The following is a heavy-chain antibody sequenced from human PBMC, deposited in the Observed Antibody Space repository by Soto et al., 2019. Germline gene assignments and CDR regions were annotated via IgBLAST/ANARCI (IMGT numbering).Heavy chain of an antibody. CDR1: GGSISSGGYY. V-gene: IGHV4-31*03. J-gene: IGHJ6*02. Sequence: PSETLSLTCTVSGGSISSGGYYWSWIRQHPGKGLEWIGYIYYSGSTYYNPSLKSRVTISVDTSKNQFSLKLSSVTAADTAVYYCARWVVLVPAARIYYYGMDVWGQGTTVTVSS. CDR2: IYYSGST. CDR3: ARWVVLVPAARIYYYGMDV. D-gene: IGHD2-2*01.